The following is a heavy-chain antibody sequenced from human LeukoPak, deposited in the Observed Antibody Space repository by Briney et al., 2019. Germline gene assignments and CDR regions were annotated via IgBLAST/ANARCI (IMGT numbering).Heavy chain of an antibody. CDR2: INHSGST. J-gene: IGHJ4*02. CDR3: ARKFRNQFDSSGFFGF. D-gene: IGHD3-22*01. CDR1: GGSFSGYF. V-gene: IGHV4-34*01. Sequence: SETLSLTCAVSGGSFSGYFWTWIRQAPGKGLEWIGEINHSGSTNYNASLESRVTISVDTSKRQFSLNLNSVTAADTAVYYCARKFRNQFDSSGFFGFWGQGTLVTVSS.